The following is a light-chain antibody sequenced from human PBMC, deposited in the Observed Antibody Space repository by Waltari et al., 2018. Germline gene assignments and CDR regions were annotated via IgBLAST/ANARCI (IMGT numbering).Light chain of an antibody. CDR2: YDSDSDN. V-gene: IGLV5-45*02. CDR1: SGTNVYSST. Sequence: QAVVTQPSSLSASPGASASLTCNLPSGTNVYSSTISWYQQKPGSPPHFLLRYDSDSDNQQGSGVPSRFSGSKDASANAGILLISGLQSEDEADYYCLIWHSSSGYVFGTGTKVSVL. J-gene: IGLJ1*01. CDR3: LIWHSSSGYV.